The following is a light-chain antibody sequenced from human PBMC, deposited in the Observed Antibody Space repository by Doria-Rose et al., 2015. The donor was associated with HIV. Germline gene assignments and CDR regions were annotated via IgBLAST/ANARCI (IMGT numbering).Light chain of an antibody. CDR1: SSNLGAGYD. V-gene: IGLV1-40*01. CDR2: EST. Sequence: QPGLTQPPSVSGAPGQRVTISCTGSSSNLGAGYDINWYQQLPGTAPKLLIYESTHRPSGVPDRFSVSKSGTSASLAITGLQAEDEADYYCQSYDSSLSDVVFGGGTKLTVL. CDR3: QSYDSSLSDVV. J-gene: IGLJ2*01.